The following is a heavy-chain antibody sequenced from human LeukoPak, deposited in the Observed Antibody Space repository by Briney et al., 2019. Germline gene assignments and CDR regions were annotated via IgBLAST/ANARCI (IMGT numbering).Heavy chain of an antibody. Sequence: GASVKVSCKASGYTFRNFGINWVRQAPGQGPEWMGWVSPYTGDGRYVEKFQGRLTFTTDASTTTAYMELRGLSLDDTAMYFCAKVKTSGHAALDVWGQGTMLTVSS. CDR2: VSPYTGDG. D-gene: IGHD2-15*01. J-gene: IGHJ3*01. V-gene: IGHV1-18*01. CDR1: GYTFRNFG. CDR3: AKVKTSGHAALDV.